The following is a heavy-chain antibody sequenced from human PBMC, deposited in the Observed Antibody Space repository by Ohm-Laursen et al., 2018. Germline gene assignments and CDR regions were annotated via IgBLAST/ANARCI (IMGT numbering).Heavy chain of an antibody. Sequence: SSVKVSCKSSAYKFTTSDVKWVRQAPGQGLEWMGWMNPKSGNTASPQRFQGRLTMTRDTSTGTAYMELRSLRSEDTAIYYCARVRGKSKGSDWDLYYYYFFGLDVWGQGTPVTV. CDR3: ARVRGKSKGSDWDLYYYYFFGLDV. CDR1: AYKFTTSD. J-gene: IGHJ6*02. CDR2: MNPKSGNT. V-gene: IGHV1-8*01. D-gene: IGHD6-19*01.